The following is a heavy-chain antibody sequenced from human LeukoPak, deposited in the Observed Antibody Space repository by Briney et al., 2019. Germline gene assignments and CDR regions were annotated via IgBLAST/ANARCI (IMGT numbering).Heavy chain of an antibody. J-gene: IGHJ4*02. CDR1: GFTFSDYS. V-gene: IGHV3-21*05. CDR3: ARDHNWAFDS. D-gene: IGHD1-20*01. CDR2: IGLASGFV. Sequence: EGSLRLSCAASGFTFSDYSMNWVRRAPGRGLEWISYIGLASGFVSYADSVKGRFSISSDTARNSVYLQMSSLRAEDTAVYYCARDHNWAFDSWGQGTLVTVSS.